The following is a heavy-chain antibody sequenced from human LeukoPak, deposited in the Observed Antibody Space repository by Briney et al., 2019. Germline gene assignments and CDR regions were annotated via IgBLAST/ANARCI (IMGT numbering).Heavy chain of an antibody. V-gene: IGHV1-2*02. J-gene: IGHJ4*02. CDR1: GYAFTGYY. CDR2: INPNSGDT. CDR3: ARATGWLPFDY. D-gene: IGHD1-1*01. Sequence: VASVKVSCKASGYAFTGYYMYWVRRAPGQGLEWMGWINPNSGDTNYAQMFQGRVTMTRDTSISTAYMELSRLTSDDTAVYYCARATGWLPFDYWGQGTLVTVSS.